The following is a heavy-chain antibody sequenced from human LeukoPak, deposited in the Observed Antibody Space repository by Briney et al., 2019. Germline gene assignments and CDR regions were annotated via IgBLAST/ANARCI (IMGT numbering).Heavy chain of an antibody. Sequence: SENMSLTCTVYGGSINSGFYYWNWLRHSDGKGLEWIGRISTSGGTNYNPSLQSRVTISNQLSLRLSSVTAAETAVYYCARSTRNWTEEGNYNYYMDVWNKGTTVTASS. D-gene: IGHD1-1*01. V-gene: IGHV4-61*02. J-gene: IGHJ6*03. CDR1: GGSINSGFYY. CDR2: ISTSGGT. CDR3: ARSTRNWTEEGNYNYYMDV.